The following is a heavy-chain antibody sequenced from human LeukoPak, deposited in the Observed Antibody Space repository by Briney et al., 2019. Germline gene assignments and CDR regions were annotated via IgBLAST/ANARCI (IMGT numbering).Heavy chain of an antibody. J-gene: IGHJ4*02. CDR1: GFTFSSYE. CDR2: ISSSGSTI. Sequence: GGSLRLSCAASGFTFSSYEMNWVRQAPGKGLEWVSYISSSGSTIYYADSVKGRFTISRDNAKNSLYLQMSSLRVEDTAVYYCAKVANYYYGSESYYFFEHWGQGTPVTASS. CDR3: AKVANYYYGSESYYFFEH. D-gene: IGHD3-10*01. V-gene: IGHV3-48*03.